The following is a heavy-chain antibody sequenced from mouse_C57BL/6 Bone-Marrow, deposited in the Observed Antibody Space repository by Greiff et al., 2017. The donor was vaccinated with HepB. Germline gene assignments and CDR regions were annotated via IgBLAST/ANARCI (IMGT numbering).Heavy chain of an antibody. V-gene: IGHV2-2*01. CDR1: GFSLTSYG. CDR2: IWSGGST. J-gene: IGHJ1*03. D-gene: IGHD1-1*01. CDR3: ARKGGDYYGTHFDV. Sequence: QVQLKESGPGLVQPSQSLSITCTVSGFSLTSYGVHWVRQSPGKGLEWLGVIWSGGSTDYNAAFISRLSISKDNSKSQVFFKMNSLQADDTAIYYCARKGGDYYGTHFDVWGTGTTVTVSS.